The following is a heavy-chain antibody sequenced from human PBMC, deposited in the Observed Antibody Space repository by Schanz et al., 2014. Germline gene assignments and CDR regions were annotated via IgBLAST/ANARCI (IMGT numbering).Heavy chain of an antibody. D-gene: IGHD2-2*01. V-gene: IGHV1-69*09. Sequence: QVQLIQSGAEVKKPGASVKVSCTASGYTFTSYDINWVRQAPGQGLEWMGRIISILGIPNYAQKFQGRVTFTADKSTSTAYMELSSLRYEDTALYYCARGTMPGTFDIWGQGTMVTVSS. J-gene: IGHJ3*02. CDR1: GYTFTSYD. CDR2: IISILGIP. CDR3: ARGTMPGTFDI.